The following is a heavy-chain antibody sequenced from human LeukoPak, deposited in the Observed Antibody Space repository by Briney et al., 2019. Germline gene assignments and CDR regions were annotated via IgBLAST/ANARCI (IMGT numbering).Heavy chain of an antibody. J-gene: IGHJ4*02. V-gene: IGHV3-48*03. CDR1: GFIFTNYE. CDR2: IGSSGSTI. D-gene: IGHD2-2*01. CDR3: ARVNKGYCSSTSCSPDSDYGY. Sequence: GGSLRLSCAASGFIFTNYEMNWVRQAPGKGLEWVSYIGSSGSTIYYADSVKGRFTISRDNAKNSLYLQMNSLRAEDTAIYYCARVNKGYCSSTSCSPDSDYGYWGQGTLVTVSS.